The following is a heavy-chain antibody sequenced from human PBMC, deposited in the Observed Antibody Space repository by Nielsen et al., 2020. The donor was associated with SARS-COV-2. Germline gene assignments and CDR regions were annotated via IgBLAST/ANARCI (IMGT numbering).Heavy chain of an antibody. D-gene: IGHD5-18*01. Sequence: SQTLSLTCAISGDSVSSNSAAWNWIRQSPSRGLEWLGRTYYRSKWYNDYAVSVKSRITINPDTSKNQFSLQLNSVTPEDTAVYYCAREIVDTAMVLDDYYYGMDVWGQGTTVTVS. J-gene: IGHJ6*02. V-gene: IGHV6-1*01. CDR2: TYYRSKWYN. CDR1: GDSVSSNSAA. CDR3: AREIVDTAMVLDDYYYGMDV.